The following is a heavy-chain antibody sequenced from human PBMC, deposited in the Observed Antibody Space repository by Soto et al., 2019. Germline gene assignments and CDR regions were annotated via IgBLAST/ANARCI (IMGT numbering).Heavy chain of an antibody. CDR1: GDSISSDNW. D-gene: IGHD6-19*01. CDR2: IYRGTSP. V-gene: IGHV4-4*02. Sequence: PSETLSLTCAVSGDSISSDNWWSWVRQPPEKGLEWIGEIYRGTSPTYNPSLESRVTISVDKSKNQFSLKLNSVTAADTAVYFCDGMPYTSGLRFDPWGPGTLVTVSS. J-gene: IGHJ5*02. CDR3: DGMPYTSGLRFDP.